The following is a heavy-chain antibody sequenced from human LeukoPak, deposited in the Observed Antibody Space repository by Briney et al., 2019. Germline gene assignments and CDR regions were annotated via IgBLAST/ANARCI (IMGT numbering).Heavy chain of an antibody. CDR3: AKSSGVGATTDQFQDS. CDR2: INWNGGST. J-gene: IGHJ4*02. V-gene: IGHV3-20*04. D-gene: IGHD1-26*01. Sequence: RPGGSLRLSCAASGFTFDDYGMSWVRQAPGKGLEWVSGINWNGGSTGYADSVKGRFTISRDNAKNSLYLQMNSLRADDTAVYYCAKSSGVGATTDQFQDSWGQGTLVTVSS. CDR1: GFTFDDYG.